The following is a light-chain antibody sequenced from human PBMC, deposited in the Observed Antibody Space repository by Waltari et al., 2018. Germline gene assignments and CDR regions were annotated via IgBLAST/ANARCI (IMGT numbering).Light chain of an antibody. Sequence: DIQMTQSPSTLSASIGDRVTITCRANENINSWLAWYQQKPGRPPKLLIYRTSRLEGGVPSRFSGSRSGTEFSLTISSLHPDDFATYFCLQYSSYPRTFGQGTKVEIK. CDR1: ENINSW. V-gene: IGKV1-5*03. CDR2: RTS. J-gene: IGKJ1*01. CDR3: LQYSSYPRT.